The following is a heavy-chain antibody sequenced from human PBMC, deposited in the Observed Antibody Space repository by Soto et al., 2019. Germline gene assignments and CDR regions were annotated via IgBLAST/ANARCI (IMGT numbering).Heavy chain of an antibody. J-gene: IGHJ4*02. CDR3: ARGWYCPVFGVVYLDY. CDR2: INHSGST. Sequence: ETLSLTCAVYGGSFGGDYWSWIRQPPGKGLEWIGEINHSGSTNYNPSLKSRVTISVDTSKNQFSLKLSSVTAADTAVYYCARGWYCPVFGVVYLDYWGRGTLVTVSS. D-gene: IGHD3-3*01. V-gene: IGHV4-34*01. CDR1: GGSFGGDY.